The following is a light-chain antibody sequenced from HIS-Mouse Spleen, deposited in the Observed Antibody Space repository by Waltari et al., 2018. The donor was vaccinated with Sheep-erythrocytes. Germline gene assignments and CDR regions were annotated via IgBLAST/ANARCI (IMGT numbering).Light chain of an antibody. Sequence: QLALTQPRSVSGSPGQSVTISGPGTSSDVGGYNYVSWYQQHPGKAPKLMIYDVSKRPSGVPDRFSGSKSGNTASLTISGLQAEDEADYYCCSYAGSYNHVFATGTKVTVL. CDR2: DVS. J-gene: IGLJ1*01. V-gene: IGLV2-11*01. CDR3: CSYAGSYNHV. CDR1: SSDVGGYNY.